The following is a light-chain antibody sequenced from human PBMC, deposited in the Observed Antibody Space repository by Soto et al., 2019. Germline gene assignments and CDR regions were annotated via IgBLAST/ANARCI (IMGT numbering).Light chain of an antibody. CDR3: QSYDSSLSGSV. V-gene: IGLV1-40*01. J-gene: IGLJ3*02. CDR2: GNS. CDR1: SSNIGAGYD. Sequence: QSVLTQPPSVSGAPGQRVTISCTGSSSNIGAGYDVHWYQQLPGTAPKLLIYGNSNRPSGVLDRFSGSKSGTSASLAITGLQAEDEPDYYCQSYDSSLSGSVFGGGTKLTVL.